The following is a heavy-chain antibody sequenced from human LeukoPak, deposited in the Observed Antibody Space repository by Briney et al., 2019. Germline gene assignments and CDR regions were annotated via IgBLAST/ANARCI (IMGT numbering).Heavy chain of an antibody. Sequence: GGSLRLSCAASGFTLSSYAMSWVRQAPGKGLEWVSAISGSGGSTYYADSVKGRFTISRDNSKNTLYLQMNSLRAEDTAVYYCAKVNGNYYYYGMDVWGQGTTVTVSS. CDR1: GFTLSSYA. D-gene: IGHD4-17*01. CDR2: ISGSGGST. J-gene: IGHJ6*02. CDR3: AKVNGNYYYYGMDV. V-gene: IGHV3-23*01.